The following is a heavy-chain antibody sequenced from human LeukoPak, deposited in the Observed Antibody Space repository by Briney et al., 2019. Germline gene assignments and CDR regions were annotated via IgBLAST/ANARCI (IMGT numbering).Heavy chain of an antibody. D-gene: IGHD1-26*01. V-gene: IGHV3-48*01. CDR2: IGSNISTI. CDR3: ARVRGAGLQYYYMDV. J-gene: IGHJ6*03. CDR1: GFTFSSDS. Sequence: GGSLRLSCAASGFTFSSDSMNWVRQAPGKGLEWVSYIGSNISTIYYADSVKGRFTISRDNAEDSLYLQINSLRADDTAVYYCARVRGAGLQYYYMDVWGKGTTVTVSS.